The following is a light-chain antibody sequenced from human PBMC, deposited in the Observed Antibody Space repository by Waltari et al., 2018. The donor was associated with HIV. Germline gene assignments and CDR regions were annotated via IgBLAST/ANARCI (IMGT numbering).Light chain of an antibody. V-gene: IGLV4-69*01. J-gene: IGLJ2*01. Sequence: QLVLTQSPSASASLGASVKLTCTLRSGHSSYAIAWHQQQPQKGPRYLMKLNSNGSHNKGDVSPYCFSDSSSGAERYLPIASLQSEHEADYYCQTCGTDLPVVFGGGTKLTV. CDR2: LNSNGSH. CDR3: QTCGTDLPVV. CDR1: SGHSSYA.